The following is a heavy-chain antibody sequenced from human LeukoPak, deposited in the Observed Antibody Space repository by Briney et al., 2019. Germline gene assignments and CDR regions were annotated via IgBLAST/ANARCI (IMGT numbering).Heavy chain of an antibody. J-gene: IGHJ6*02. CDR3: ARALNLGSFYYYYYGMDV. CDR2: INSDGSST. CDR1: GFTLSSYW. D-gene: IGHD3-16*01. Sequence: PGGSLRLSCAASGFTLSSYWMHWVRQAPGKGLVWVSRINSDGSSTSYADSVKGRFTISRDNAKNTLYLQMNSLRAEDTAVYYCARALNLGSFYYYYYGMDVWGQGTTVTVSS. V-gene: IGHV3-74*01.